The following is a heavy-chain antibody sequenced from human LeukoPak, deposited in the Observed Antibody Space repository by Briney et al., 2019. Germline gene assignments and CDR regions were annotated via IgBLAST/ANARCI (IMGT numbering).Heavy chain of an antibody. Sequence: GASVKVSCKASGGTFSSYAISWVRQAPGQGLEWMGGIIPIFGTANYAQKFQGRVTITADKSTSTAYMELSSLRSEDTAVYYCARDQKALRYFDWLPSYYYYYMDVWGKGTTVTVSS. CDR3: ARDQKALRYFDWLPSYYYYYMDV. CDR1: GGTFSSYA. V-gene: IGHV1-69*06. CDR2: IIPIFGTA. J-gene: IGHJ6*03. D-gene: IGHD3-9*01.